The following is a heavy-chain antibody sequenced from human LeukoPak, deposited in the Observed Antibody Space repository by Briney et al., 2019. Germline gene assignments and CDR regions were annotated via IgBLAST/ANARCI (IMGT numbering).Heavy chain of an antibody. CDR3: ARDGPYDSSGYYYDANYYYYYGMDV. V-gene: IGHV1-18*01. J-gene: IGHJ6*02. CDR1: GYTFTSYG. Sequence: GASVKVSCKASGYTFTSYGISWVRQAPGQGLEWMGWISAYNGNTNYAQKLQGRVTMTTDTSTSTAYMELSSLRSEDAAVYYCARDGPYDSSGYYYDANYYYYYGMDVWGQGTTVTVSS. CDR2: ISAYNGNT. D-gene: IGHD3-22*01.